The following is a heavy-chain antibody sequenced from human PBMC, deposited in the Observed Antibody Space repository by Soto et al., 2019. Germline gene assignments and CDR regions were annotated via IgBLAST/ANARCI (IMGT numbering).Heavy chain of an antibody. Sequence: GASVKVSCKASGYTFSDYYIHWVRQAPGQGLEWMGWINPNSGGTKYAPKFQGGVTMTRDTSITTAHMELSRLRSGDTAVYYCAREPATAKPEGVDFWGQGTLVTVSS. CDR2: INPNSGGT. CDR3: AREPATAKPEGVDF. J-gene: IGHJ4*02. CDR1: GYTFSDYY. D-gene: IGHD1-1*01. V-gene: IGHV1-2*02.